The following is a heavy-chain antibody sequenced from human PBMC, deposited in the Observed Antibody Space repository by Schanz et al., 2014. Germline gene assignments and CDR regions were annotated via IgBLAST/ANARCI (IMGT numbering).Heavy chain of an antibody. V-gene: IGHV1-46*01. CDR2: INPSGGST. J-gene: IGHJ4*02. CDR3: ARGRGFYDY. D-gene: IGHD3-10*01. CDR1: GYTFTSDS. Sequence: QAQLVQSGAEVKKPGASVKVSCKASGYTFTSDSMHWVRQAPGQGLEWMGMINPSGGSTTYAQKFQGRVTMTRDTSTSTVYMELSSLTSEDTAVHYCARGRGFYDYWGQGTLVTVSS.